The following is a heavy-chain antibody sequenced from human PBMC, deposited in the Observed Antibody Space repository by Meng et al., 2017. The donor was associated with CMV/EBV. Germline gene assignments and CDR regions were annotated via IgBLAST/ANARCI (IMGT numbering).Heavy chain of an antibody. CDR3: AKGLDYYYGMDV. V-gene: IGHV3-30*02. D-gene: IGHD4-11*01. Sequence: GGSLRLSCAASGFTFSSYGMHWVRQAPGKGLEWVAFIRYDGSNKYYADSVKGRFTISRDNSKNTLYLQMNSLRAEDTAVYYCAKGLDYYYGMDVWGQGTTVTVSS. CDR1: GFTFSSYG. J-gene: IGHJ6*02. CDR2: IRYDGSNK.